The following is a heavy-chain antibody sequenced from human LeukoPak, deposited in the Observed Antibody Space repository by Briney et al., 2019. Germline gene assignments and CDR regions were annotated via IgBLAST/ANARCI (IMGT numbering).Heavy chain of an antibody. CDR3: ARIFGVVIKPFDY. CDR2: IKQDGSEK. CDR1: GFTVSSNY. V-gene: IGHV3-7*01. J-gene: IGHJ4*02. D-gene: IGHD3-3*01. Sequence: GGSLRLSCAASGFTVSSNYMSWVRQAPGKGLEWVANIKQDGSEKYYVDSVKGRFTISRDNAKNSLYLQMNSLRAEDTAVYYCARIFGVVIKPFDYWGQGTLVTVSS.